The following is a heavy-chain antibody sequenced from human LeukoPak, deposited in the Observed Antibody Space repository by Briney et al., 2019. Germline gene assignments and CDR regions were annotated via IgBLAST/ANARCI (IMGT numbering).Heavy chain of an antibody. CDR1: GVTLSSYA. CDR2: ISSSGSGGNT. Sequence: GGSLRLSCAASGVTLSSYAMSWARQAPGKGLEWVSGISSSGSGGNTYYADSVKGRFTISRDNSKNTLYLQMNSLRAEDTAVYYCAKDYGYSYGFDYWGQGTLVTVSS. J-gene: IGHJ4*02. V-gene: IGHV3-23*01. D-gene: IGHD5-18*01. CDR3: AKDYGYSYGFDY.